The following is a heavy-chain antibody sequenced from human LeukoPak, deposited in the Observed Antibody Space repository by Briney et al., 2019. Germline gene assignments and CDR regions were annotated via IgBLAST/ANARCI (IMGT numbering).Heavy chain of an antibody. CDR2: ISSSGSTI. Sequence: PGGSLRLSCAASGFTFSDYYMSWIRQAPGRGLEWVSYISSSGSTIYYADSVKGRFTISRDNAKNSLYLQMNSLRAEDTAVYYCARDSVRGLTSFDYWGQRTLVTVSS. CDR1: GFTFSDYY. D-gene: IGHD3-10*02. V-gene: IGHV3-11*01. J-gene: IGHJ4*02. CDR3: ARDSVRGLTSFDY.